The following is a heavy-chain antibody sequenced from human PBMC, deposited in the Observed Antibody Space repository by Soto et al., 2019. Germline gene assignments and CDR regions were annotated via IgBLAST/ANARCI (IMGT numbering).Heavy chain of an antibody. CDR3: ARDPALRYFDWLPNYFDY. CDR2: IYHSGST. D-gene: IGHD3-9*01. Sequence: SETLSLTCAVSGYSISSGYYWGWIRQPPGKGLEWIGSIYHSGSTYYNPSLKSRVTISVDTSKNQFSLKLSSVTAADTAVYYCARDPALRYFDWLPNYFDYWGQGTLVTVSS. CDR1: GYSISSGYY. J-gene: IGHJ4*02. V-gene: IGHV4-38-2*02.